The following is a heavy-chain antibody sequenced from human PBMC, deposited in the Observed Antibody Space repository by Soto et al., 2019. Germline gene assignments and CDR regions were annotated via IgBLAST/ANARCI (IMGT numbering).Heavy chain of an antibody. J-gene: IGHJ4*02. CDR3: AHKGGGDRILDY. CDR1: GFSLSTRGVG. Sequence: QITLKESGPTLVKPTQTLTLTCTFSGFSLSTRGVGVGWIRQPPGKALEWLAIIYWDDDKRYSPSLKSRLTITKDTPKNQVVLTMTNMDPVETAKYYCAHKGGGDRILDYWGQGTLVTVSS. CDR2: IYWDDDK. V-gene: IGHV2-5*02. D-gene: IGHD3-16*01.